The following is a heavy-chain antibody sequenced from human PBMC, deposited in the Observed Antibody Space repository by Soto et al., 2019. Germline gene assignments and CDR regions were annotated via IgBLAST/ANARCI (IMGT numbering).Heavy chain of an antibody. CDR3: ARGANGYYYFDY. CDR1: GFGLSDYW. CDR2: ITRDGSST. D-gene: IGHD5-18*01. V-gene: IGHV3-74*01. Sequence: EVQLVASGGGLVQPGGSLRLSCAASGFGLSDYWMHWVRQAPGEGLVWLSRITRDGSSTNYADSVKGRFTISRDNAKNTLYLQVNSLRGEDTAVYYCARGANGYYYFDYWGQGTLVTVSS. J-gene: IGHJ4*02.